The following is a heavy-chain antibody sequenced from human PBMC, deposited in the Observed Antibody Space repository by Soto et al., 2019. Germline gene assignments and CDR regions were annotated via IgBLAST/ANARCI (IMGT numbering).Heavy chain of an antibody. J-gene: IGHJ6*03. CDR2: IYSSGSP. Sequence: QVQLQESGPGLVKPSETLSLTCTVSGGSISGYYWSWIRQPPGKGLEWIGYIYSSGSPNYNPSLKGRAAISVDTSENQTSLRLSSVTAADTAVYYCARVVIVPAARGHYNYFYMDVWGQGTTVTVSS. CDR3: ARVVIVPAARGHYNYFYMDV. V-gene: IGHV4-59*01. D-gene: IGHD2-2*01. CDR1: GGSISGYY.